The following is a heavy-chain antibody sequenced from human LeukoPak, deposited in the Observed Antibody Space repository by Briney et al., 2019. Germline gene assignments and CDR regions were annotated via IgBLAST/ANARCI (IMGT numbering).Heavy chain of an antibody. CDR2: IDAGNGDT. J-gene: IGHJ4*02. V-gene: IGHV1-3*01. CDR3: ARGSTSDWPLDH. Sequence: GASVKVSCKASQYAFTDYAVHWVRQTPGQRFEWMGWIDAGNGDTRYSQKFQGRVTITRDASASTAYIELRSLRSEDTAMYYCARGSTSDWPLDHWGQETLVTISS. CDR1: QYAFTDYA. D-gene: IGHD2-2*01.